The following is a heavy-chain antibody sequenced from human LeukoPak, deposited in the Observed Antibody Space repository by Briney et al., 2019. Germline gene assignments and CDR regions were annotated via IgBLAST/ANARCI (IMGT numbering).Heavy chain of an antibody. V-gene: IGHV3-30-3*01. J-gene: IGHJ4*02. D-gene: IGHD3-10*01. Sequence: GRSLRLSCAASGFTFSSYAMHWVRQAPGKGLEWVAVISYDGSNKYYADSVKGRFTISRDNSKNTLYLQMNSLRAEDTAVYYCASRLVYGSGNYFDYWGQGTLVTVSS. CDR3: ASRLVYGSGNYFDY. CDR1: GFTFSSYA. CDR2: ISYDGSNK.